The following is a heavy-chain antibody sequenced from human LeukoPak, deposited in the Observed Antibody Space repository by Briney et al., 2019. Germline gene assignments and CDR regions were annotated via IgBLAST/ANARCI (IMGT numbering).Heavy chain of an antibody. D-gene: IGHD2-15*01. V-gene: IGHV3-21*01. Sequence: PGGSLRLSCAASGFTFSSYSMKWVRQAPGKGLEWVSSISTSSSYIYYADSVKGRFTISRDNAKNSFYLQMNSLRAEDTAVYYCAKDRVGCSGGSCYSYYYYMDVWGKGTTVTVSS. CDR3: AKDRVGCSGGSCYSYYYYMDV. CDR2: ISTSSSYI. CDR1: GFTFSSYS. J-gene: IGHJ6*03.